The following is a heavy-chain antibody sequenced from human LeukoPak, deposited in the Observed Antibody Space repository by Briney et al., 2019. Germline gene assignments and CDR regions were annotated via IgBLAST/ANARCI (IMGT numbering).Heavy chain of an antibody. CDR1: GGSFSGYY. Sequence: SETLSLTCTVSGGSFSGYYWSWIRQSPGKGLEWIGYIYYGGSTNYNPSLKSRVAISVDKSKNQFSLKLSSVTAADTAVYYCARDPRGYGANAFDYWGQGTLVTVSS. D-gene: IGHD4-23*01. V-gene: IGHV4-59*12. CDR2: IYYGGST. CDR3: ARDPRGYGANAFDY. J-gene: IGHJ4*02.